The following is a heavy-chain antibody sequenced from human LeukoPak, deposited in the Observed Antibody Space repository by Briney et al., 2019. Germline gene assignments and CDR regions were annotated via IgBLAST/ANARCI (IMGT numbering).Heavy chain of an antibody. Sequence: PGGSLRLSCAASGFTFSSYSMNWVRQAPGKGLEWVSSISSSSNDIYYADSVKGRFTISRDNAKNSLYMQMNSLRAEDTALYYCVRALGYDYVWGSFDYWGQGTLVTVSS. V-gene: IGHV3-21*01. CDR2: ISSSSNDI. CDR3: VRALGYDYVWGSFDY. D-gene: IGHD3-16*01. CDR1: GFTFSSYS. J-gene: IGHJ4*02.